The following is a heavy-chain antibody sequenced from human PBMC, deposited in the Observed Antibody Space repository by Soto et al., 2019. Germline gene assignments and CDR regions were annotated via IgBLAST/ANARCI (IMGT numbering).Heavy chain of an antibody. D-gene: IGHD3-22*01. CDR3: ARVRGSDTYYYDSSGYYG. CDR2: IYSGGST. CDR1: GFTVSSNY. Sequence: PGGSLRLSCAASGFTVSSNYMSWVRQAPGKGLEWVSVIYSGGSTYYADSVKGRFTISRDNAKNSLYLQMNSLRAEDTAVYYCARVRGSDTYYYDSSGYYGWGQGTLVTVSS. J-gene: IGHJ4*02. V-gene: IGHV3-53*01.